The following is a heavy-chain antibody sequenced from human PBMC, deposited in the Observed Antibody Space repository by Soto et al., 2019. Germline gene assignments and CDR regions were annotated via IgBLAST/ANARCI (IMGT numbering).Heavy chain of an antibody. CDR3: AHMGRYYDIVTGYSWTIDY. CDR2: IYWDDDK. J-gene: IGHJ4*02. Sequence: QITLKESGPTLVKPTQTLTLTCTFSGFSLSTSGVGVGWIRQPPGKALEWLALIYWDDDKRYSPSLKSRLTNTKDTSKNQVVLTMTNMDPVDTATYCCAHMGRYYDIVTGYSWTIDYWGQGTLVTVSS. D-gene: IGHD3-9*01. V-gene: IGHV2-5*02. CDR1: GFSLSTSGVG.